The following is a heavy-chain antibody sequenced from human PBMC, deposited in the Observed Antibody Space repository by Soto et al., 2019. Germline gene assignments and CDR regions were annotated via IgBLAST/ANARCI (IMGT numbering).Heavy chain of an antibody. D-gene: IGHD3-22*01. Sequence: GGSLRLSCAASGFTFSSYEMNWVRQAPGKGLEWVSYISSSGSTIHYADSVKGRFTISRDNAKNSLYLQMNSLRAEDTAVYYCARDRYYYDSSGYYRFPFDYWGQGNPVTVS. J-gene: IGHJ4*02. CDR3: ARDRYYYDSSGYYRFPFDY. V-gene: IGHV3-48*03. CDR2: ISSSGSTI. CDR1: GFTFSSYE.